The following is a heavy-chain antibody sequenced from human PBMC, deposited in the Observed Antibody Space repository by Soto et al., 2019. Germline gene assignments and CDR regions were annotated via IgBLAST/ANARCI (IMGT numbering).Heavy chain of an antibody. V-gene: IGHV3-7*01. D-gene: IGHD6-13*01. J-gene: IGHJ6*02. CDR2: IKQDGSEK. CDR3: ARIASAGRGWDV. Sequence: EVQLVESGGGLVQPGGSLRLSCAASGFTLSSYWMSWVRQAPAKGLEWVGNIKQDGSEKNYVDFMEGRFTISRDNAENSLYLQMNSLRAEDTAVYYCARIASAGRGWDVWGQGTTVVVSS. CDR1: GFTLSSYW.